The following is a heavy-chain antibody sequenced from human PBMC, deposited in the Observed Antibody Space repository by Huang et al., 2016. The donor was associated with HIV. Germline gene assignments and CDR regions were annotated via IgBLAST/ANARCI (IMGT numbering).Heavy chain of an antibody. Sequence: QVQMVESGGGLVKPGGSLRLSCAASGFSFYYHYMGWIRQAPGKGLGWISYMVHNGSSIYYTDSIKGRFTSTRDNAASLLDLQMHSLRAEDTAIYYCVRIANTVVYSDSWGQGTLVTVSS. V-gene: IGHV3-11*01. D-gene: IGHD2-2*01. CDR2: MVHNGSSI. J-gene: IGHJ5*01. CDR1: GFSFYYHY. CDR3: VRIANTVVYSDS.